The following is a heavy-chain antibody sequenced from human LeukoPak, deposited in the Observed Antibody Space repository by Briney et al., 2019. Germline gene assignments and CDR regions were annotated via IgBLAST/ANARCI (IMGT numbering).Heavy chain of an antibody. V-gene: IGHV3-9*01. CDR3: AKEAVVVAAARCYFDY. D-gene: IGHD2-15*01. J-gene: IGHJ4*02. CDR2: ISWNSDTI. Sequence: GRSLRLSCAASGFIFNDYAMHWVRQVPGKGLEWVSGISWNSDTIVYGDSVKGRFTISRDNAKNSLYLQMNSLRAEDTAVYYCAKEAVVVAAARCYFDYWGQGTLVTVSS. CDR1: GFIFNDYA.